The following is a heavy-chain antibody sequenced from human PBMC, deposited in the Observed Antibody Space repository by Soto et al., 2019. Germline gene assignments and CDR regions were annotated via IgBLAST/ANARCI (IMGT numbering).Heavy chain of an antibody. J-gene: IGHJ4*02. CDR1: GYSFTSYW. CDR2: IYPGDSDT. D-gene: IGHD3-22*01. CDR3: ARHTPYYYDSSGYPFDY. V-gene: IGHV5-51*01. Sequence: PGESLKISCNGSGYSFTSYWSGWVRQMPGKGLEWMGIIYPGDSDTRYSPSFQGQVTISADKSISTAYLQWSSLKASDTAMYYCARHTPYYYDSSGYPFDYWGQGTLVTVSS.